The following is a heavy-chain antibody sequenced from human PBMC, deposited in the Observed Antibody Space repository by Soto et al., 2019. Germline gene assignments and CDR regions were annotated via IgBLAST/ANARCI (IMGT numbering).Heavy chain of an antibody. J-gene: IGHJ4*01. CDR1: GGSISSGGYS. Sequence: SETLSLTCTVSGGSISSGGYSWTWIRQSPGKGLEWIGYTYQSGSAYYNPSLKSRVTISVDRSKNQFSLNLTSVTAADTAVYYCARDRAYXXXSGLYFD. CDR3: ARDRAYXXXSGLYFD. D-gene: IGHD1-26*01. CDR2: TYQSGSA. V-gene: IGHV4-30-2*06.